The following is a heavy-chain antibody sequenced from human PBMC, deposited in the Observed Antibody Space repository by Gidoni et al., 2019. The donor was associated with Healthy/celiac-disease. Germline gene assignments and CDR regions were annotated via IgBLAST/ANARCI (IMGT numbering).Heavy chain of an antibody. CDR1: GFSLSTARMV. Sequence: QVTSKESGPVPVQPTETLTLTCTVSGFSLSTARMVVSLIRQTPGKALGWPPHIFSNDEKSYTTSLKSRPTISKDTYKSQVVLTMTNMDPVDTATYYCARMPREPYCSSTSCYAAPYYFDYWGQGTLVTVSS. V-gene: IGHV2-26*01. D-gene: IGHD2-2*01. CDR3: ARMPREPYCSSTSCYAAPYYFDY. CDR2: IFSNDEK. J-gene: IGHJ4*02.